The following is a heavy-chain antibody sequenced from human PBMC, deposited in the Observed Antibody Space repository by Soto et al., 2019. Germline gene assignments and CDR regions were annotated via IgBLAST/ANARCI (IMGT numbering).Heavy chain of an antibody. J-gene: IGHJ4*02. CDR3: ARHSDGDYDY. CDR2: IYYSGST. V-gene: IGHV4-59*08. CDR1: GGSTSSYY. Sequence: PSETLSLTCTVSGGSTSSYYWSWIRQPPGKGLEWIAYIYYSGSTNSNPSLKSRVTISVDTSKNQFSLKLSSVTAADTAVYYCARHSDGDYDYWGQGTLVTVSS. D-gene: IGHD4-17*01.